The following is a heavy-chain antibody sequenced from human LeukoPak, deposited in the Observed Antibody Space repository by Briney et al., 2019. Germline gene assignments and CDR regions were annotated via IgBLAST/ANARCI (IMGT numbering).Heavy chain of an antibody. CDR1: GYTFTGYY. V-gene: IGHV1-2*02. CDR2: INPNSGGT. CDR3: AREQLWQLGVFDY. D-gene: IGHD5-18*01. Sequence: GASVKVSCKASGYTFTGYYMHWVRQAPGQGFEWMGWINPNSGGTNYAQKFQGRVTMTRDTSISTAYMELSRLRSDDTAVYYCAREQLWQLGVFDYWGQGTLVTVSS. J-gene: IGHJ4*02.